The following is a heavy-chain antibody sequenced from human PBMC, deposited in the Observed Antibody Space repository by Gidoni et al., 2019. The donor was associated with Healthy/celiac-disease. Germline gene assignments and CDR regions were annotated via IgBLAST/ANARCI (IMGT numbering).Heavy chain of an antibody. CDR2: ISGSGGST. Sequence: EVQLLESGGGLVQPGGSLRLYGSASRFPFSSYAMSGVRQAPGKGLEWVSAISGSGGSTYYADSVKGRFTISRDNSKNTLYLQMNSLRAEDTAVYYCAKVRYYYDSSGYYNYWGQGTLVTVSS. D-gene: IGHD3-22*01. CDR3: AKVRYYYDSSGYYNY. V-gene: IGHV3-23*01. CDR1: RFPFSSYA. J-gene: IGHJ4*02.